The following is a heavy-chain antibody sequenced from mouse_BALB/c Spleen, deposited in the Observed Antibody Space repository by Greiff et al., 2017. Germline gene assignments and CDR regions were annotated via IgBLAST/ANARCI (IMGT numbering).Heavy chain of an antibody. CDR1: GFSLTSYG. J-gene: IGHJ1*01. CDR3: AKKLLRGYFDV. CDR2: IWRGGST. Sequence: VQLQQSGPSLVQPSQSLSITCTVSGFSLTSYGVHWVRQSPGKGLEWLGVIWRGGSTDYNAALMSRLSITKDNSKSQVFFKMNSLQADDTAIYYCAKKLLRGYFDVWGAGTTVTVSS. V-gene: IGHV2-5-1*01. D-gene: IGHD1-1*01.